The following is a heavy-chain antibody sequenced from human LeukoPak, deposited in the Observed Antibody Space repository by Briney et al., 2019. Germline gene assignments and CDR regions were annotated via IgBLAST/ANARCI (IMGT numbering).Heavy chain of an antibody. Sequence: GGSLRLSCAASGFTFDDYAMHWVRQAPGKGLEWVSLISGDGGSTYYADSVKGRFTISRDNSKNSLYLQMNSLRTEDTAVYYCAKPYSSSSSEYYYYYGMDVWGQGTTVTVSS. D-gene: IGHD6-13*01. V-gene: IGHV3-43*02. CDR2: ISGDGGST. CDR3: AKPYSSSSSEYYYYYGMDV. CDR1: GFTFDDYA. J-gene: IGHJ6*02.